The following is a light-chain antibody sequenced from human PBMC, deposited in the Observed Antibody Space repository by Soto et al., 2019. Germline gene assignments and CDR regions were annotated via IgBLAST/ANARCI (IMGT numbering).Light chain of an antibody. CDR3: ATWDDSLNVV. CDR2: SND. V-gene: IGLV1-44*01. J-gene: IGLJ3*02. CDR1: SSNIGSNT. Sequence: QSVLTQSPSASGTPGQRVSISCSGSSSNIGSNTVSWYQHVPGTAPKLLIYSNDQRPSAVPGRFSGSKSGSSASLAISGLQSEDEAYYHCATWDDSLNVVFGGGTKLTVL.